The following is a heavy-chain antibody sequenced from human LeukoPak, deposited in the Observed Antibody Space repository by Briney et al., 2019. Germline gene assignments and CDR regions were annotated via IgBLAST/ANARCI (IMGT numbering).Heavy chain of an antibody. CDR1: GASFSDDY. J-gene: IGHJ4*02. Sequence: SETLSLTCAVYGASFSDDYWNWIRQPPGKGLEWLGEMNHRGTHEYNPSLKSRVTMSVDTSKNEFSLRLMSVTAADTAVYYCARTIVGPGTSYFDQWGQGTLVTVSS. CDR3: ARTIVGPGTSYFDQ. V-gene: IGHV4-34*01. D-gene: IGHD2-21*01. CDR2: MNHRGTH.